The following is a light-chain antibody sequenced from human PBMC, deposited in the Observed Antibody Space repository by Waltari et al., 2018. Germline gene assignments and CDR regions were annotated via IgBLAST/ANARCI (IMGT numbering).Light chain of an antibody. V-gene: IGLV8-61*01. J-gene: IGLJ3*02. CDR3: ALYMGSGIWV. CDR2: KAS. CDR1: SGSLSTTSY. Sequence: QTVVTQEPSLSVSPGGTVTLTCALSSGSLSTTSYATWYKQTPGQAPRTLVYKASARSSGVPERFSGSILGNTAAPTITGAQADYESDYYCALYMGSGIWVFGGGTRLTVL.